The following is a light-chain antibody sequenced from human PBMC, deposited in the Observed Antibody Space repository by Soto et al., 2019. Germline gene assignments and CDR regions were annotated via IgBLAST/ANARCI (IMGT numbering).Light chain of an antibody. CDR2: DAS. J-gene: IGKJ1*01. CDR3: QQRSNWWT. CDR1: QSVSSSY. Sequence: EIVLAQSPCTLSLSAGERATLSCRASQSVSSSYLAWYQQKPGQAPRLLIYDASNRATGIPARFSGSGSGTDFTLTISSLEPEDFAVYYCQQRSNWWTFGQGTKVDIK. V-gene: IGKV3-11*01.